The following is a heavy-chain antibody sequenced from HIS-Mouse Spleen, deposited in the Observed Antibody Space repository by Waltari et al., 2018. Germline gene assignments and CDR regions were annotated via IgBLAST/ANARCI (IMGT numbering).Heavy chain of an antibody. Sequence: QLQLQESGPGLVKPSETLSLTCTVSGGSISSSSYSWGWIRQPPGKGLEWIGSIYYSGSTYYNPSLKSRVTISVDTSKNQFSLKLSSVTAADTAVYYCARDRGAAAGTLDYWGQGTLVTVSS. J-gene: IGHJ4*02. CDR1: GGSISSSSYS. CDR3: ARDRGAAAGTLDY. V-gene: IGHV4-39*07. D-gene: IGHD6-13*01. CDR2: IYYSGST.